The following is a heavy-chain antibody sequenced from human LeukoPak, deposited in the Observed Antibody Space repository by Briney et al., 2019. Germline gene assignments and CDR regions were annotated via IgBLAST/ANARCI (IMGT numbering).Heavy chain of an antibody. CDR3: ARDRVMGIYDAFDI. CDR2: INSDGSST. V-gene: IGHV3-74*01. D-gene: IGHD3-16*01. J-gene: IGHJ3*02. CDR1: GFSFSSYW. Sequence: PGGSLRLSCAASGFSFSSYWMYWVRRAPGKGLVWVSRINSDGSSTSYADSVKGRFTISRDNAKNTLYLQMNSLRAEDTAVYYCARDRVMGIYDAFDIWGQGTMVTVSS.